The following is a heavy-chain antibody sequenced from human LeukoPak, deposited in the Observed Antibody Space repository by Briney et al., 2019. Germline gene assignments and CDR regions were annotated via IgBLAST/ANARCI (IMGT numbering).Heavy chain of an antibody. CDR1: GGSFSRYY. J-gene: IGHJ4*03. CDR2: IDHRGDT. V-gene: IGHV4-34*01. Sequence: SETLSLTCAVYGGSFSRYYWSWIRQSPGKGLEWIAEIDHRGDTNYNPSVKSRVTISVDTSKNQLSLKVRSLSAADTAVYYCARGATISETGYFDFWGQGTLVTVSS. D-gene: IGHD5-24*01. CDR3: ARGATISETGYFDF.